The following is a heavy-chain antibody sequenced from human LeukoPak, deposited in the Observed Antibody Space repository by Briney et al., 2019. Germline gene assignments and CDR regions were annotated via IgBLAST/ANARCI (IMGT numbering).Heavy chain of an antibody. J-gene: IGHJ4*02. Sequence: APVKVSCKASGYTFTGYYIHWVRQAPGQGLEWMGWINPNSGGTNCAQKFQGRVTMTRDTSISTAYMELSRLRSDDTAVYYCARGTKFSAFDIVVVPFDYWGQGTLVTVSS. CDR2: INPNSGGT. CDR3: ARGTKFSAFDIVVVPFDY. V-gene: IGHV1-2*02. CDR1: GYTFTGYY. D-gene: IGHD2-2*01.